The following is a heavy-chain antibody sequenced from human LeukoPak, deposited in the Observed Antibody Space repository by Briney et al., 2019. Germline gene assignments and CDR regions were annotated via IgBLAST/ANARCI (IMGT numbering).Heavy chain of an antibody. J-gene: IGHJ3*02. Sequence: GGSLQISCQGSGYSFTSSWIGWVRQVPGKGLEWMGIISPGDSDTRYSPSFQGQVTISADKSISTAYLQWSSLKAADTAMYYCARPADYDFWSGYSSRAFDMWGQGTMVTVSS. CDR1: GYSFTSSW. V-gene: IGHV5-51*01. CDR3: ARPADYDFWSGYSSRAFDM. D-gene: IGHD3-3*01. CDR2: ISPGDSDT.